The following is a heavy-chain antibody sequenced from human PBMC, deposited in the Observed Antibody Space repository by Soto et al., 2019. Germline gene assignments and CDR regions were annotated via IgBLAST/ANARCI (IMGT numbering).Heavy chain of an antibody. J-gene: IGHJ3*02. V-gene: IGHV3-21*01. CDR3: ARGYGDYDDAFDI. D-gene: IGHD4-17*01. CDR2: ISSSSSYI. Sequence: GGSLRLSCAASGFTFSSYSMNWVRQAPGKGLEWVSSISSSSSYIYYADSVKDRFTISRDNAKNSLYLQMNSLRAEDTAVYYCARGYGDYDDAFDIWGQGTMVTVSS. CDR1: GFTFSSYS.